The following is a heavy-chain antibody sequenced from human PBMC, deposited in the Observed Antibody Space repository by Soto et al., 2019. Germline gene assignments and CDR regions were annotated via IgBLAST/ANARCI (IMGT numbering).Heavy chain of an antibody. Sequence: PSETLSLTCTVSEGSIRGYYWSWIRQPPGKGLEWIGYFHYTGISNYNSSLKSRVTMSLDTSKNQFSLKLSSVSAADPAIYYCARGASNWQYFDYWGQGALVTVSS. J-gene: IGHJ4*02. D-gene: IGHD4-4*01. CDR2: FHYTGIS. V-gene: IGHV4-59*01. CDR1: EGSIRGYY. CDR3: ARGASNWQYFDY.